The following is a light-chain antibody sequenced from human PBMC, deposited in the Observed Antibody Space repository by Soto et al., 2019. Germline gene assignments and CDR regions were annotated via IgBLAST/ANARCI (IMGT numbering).Light chain of an antibody. V-gene: IGKV1-39*01. CDR3: QQSYSTLTWT. CDR2: AAS. CDR1: QSISSY. Sequence: DIQMTQSPSSLSASVGDRVTITCRASQSISSYLNWYQQKPGKAPKLLIYAASGLQSGVPSRFSGSGSGTDFTLTISSLQPEDFATYYCQQSYSTLTWTFGQGTMVEIK. J-gene: IGKJ1*01.